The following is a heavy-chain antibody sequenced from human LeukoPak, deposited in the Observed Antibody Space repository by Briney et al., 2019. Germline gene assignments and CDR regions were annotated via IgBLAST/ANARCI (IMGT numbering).Heavy chain of an antibody. CDR1: GFTFSRYW. CDR2: IKQDGSQK. CDR3: AREAEQLFTLPDY. Sequence: GGSLRLSCAASGFTFSRYWMSWVRQAPGKGLQWVANIKQDGSQKYYLDSVKGRFTISRDNAKNSLFLQMNSLTAEDTAVYYCAREAEQLFTLPDYWGHGTVVTVSS. V-gene: IGHV3-7*01. J-gene: IGHJ4*01. D-gene: IGHD6-13*01.